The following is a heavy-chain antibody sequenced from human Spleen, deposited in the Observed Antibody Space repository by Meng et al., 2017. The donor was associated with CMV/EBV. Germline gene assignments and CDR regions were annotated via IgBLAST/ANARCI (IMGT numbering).Heavy chain of an antibody. Sequence: GSLRLSCAVYGGSFSGYYWSWIRQPPGKGLEWIGEINHSGSTNYNPSLKSRVTISVDTSKNQFSLKLSSVTAADTAVYYCVRGRQYSSSSRIPAPPIAVAGTRTYYYYYGMDVWGQGTTVTVSS. V-gene: IGHV4-34*01. CDR1: GGSFSGYY. CDR2: INHSGST. CDR3: VRGRQYSSSSRIPAPPIAVAGTRTYYYYYGMDV. D-gene: IGHD6-19*01. J-gene: IGHJ6*02.